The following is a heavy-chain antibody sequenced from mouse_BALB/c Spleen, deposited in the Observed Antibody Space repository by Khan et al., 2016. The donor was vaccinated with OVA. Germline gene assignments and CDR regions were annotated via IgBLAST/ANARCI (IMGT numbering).Heavy chain of an antibody. J-gene: IGHJ3*01. CDR2: IYPGNVNT. D-gene: IGHD2-1*01. CDR3: AREGYYGNSRAWFAY. V-gene: IGHV1-84*01. Sequence: QIQLVQSGPELVKPGASVRISCKASGYTFTDYYINWMKQRPGQGLEWIGWIYPGNVNTKYNEKFKDKAILTAEKSSSTAYMQLSSLTSDDSAVYFCAREGYYGNSRAWFAYWGQGTLVTVST. CDR1: GYTFTDYY.